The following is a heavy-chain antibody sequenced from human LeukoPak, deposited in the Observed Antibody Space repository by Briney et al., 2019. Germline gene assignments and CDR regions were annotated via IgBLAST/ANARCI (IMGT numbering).Heavy chain of an antibody. V-gene: IGHV3-23*01. J-gene: IGHJ4*02. CDR3: TKAKSGYLPGDY. D-gene: IGHD5-12*01. CDR2: ISGSGGST. CDR1: GFTLSSYG. Sequence: AGGSLRLSCAASGFTLSSYGMSWVRQAPGKGLEWVSAISGSGGSTYYADSVKGRFTISRDNSKNTLYLQMNSLRADDTAVYYCTKAKSGYLPGDYWGQGALVTVSS.